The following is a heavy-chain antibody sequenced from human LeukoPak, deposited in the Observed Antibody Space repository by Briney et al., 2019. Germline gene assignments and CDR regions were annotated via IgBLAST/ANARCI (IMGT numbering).Heavy chain of an antibody. Sequence: SETLSLTCTVSGGSMNNYYWNWIRQPPGKGLEWVGFMYYSGSSLYNPSLKSRVTISVDTSKNQFSLKLSSVTAADTAVYYCARVSRYCSGGSCYYFDYWGQGTLVTVSS. CDR3: ARVSRYCSGGSCYYFDY. J-gene: IGHJ4*02. V-gene: IGHV4-59*08. CDR2: MYYSGSS. D-gene: IGHD2-15*01. CDR1: GGSMNNYY.